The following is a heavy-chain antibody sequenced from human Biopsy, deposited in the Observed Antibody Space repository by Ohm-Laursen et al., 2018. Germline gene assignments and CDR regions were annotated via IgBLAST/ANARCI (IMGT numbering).Heavy chain of an antibody. CDR1: GASMTGYF. V-gene: IGHV4-4*07. CDR2: IHTIGDT. Sequence: GTLSLTCTVSGASMTGYFWTWVRQPAGKGLERIGHIHTIGDTTYNPSLESRVTMSLDTSKNQFSLKMTSLTAADTAVYFCAREDEGLLRALDLWGQGTMVTVSS. D-gene: IGHD3-3*01. J-gene: IGHJ3*01. CDR3: AREDEGLLRALDL.